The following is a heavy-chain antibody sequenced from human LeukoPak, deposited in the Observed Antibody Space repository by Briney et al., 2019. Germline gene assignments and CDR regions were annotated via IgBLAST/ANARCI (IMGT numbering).Heavy chain of an antibody. D-gene: IGHD1-1*01. CDR1: GFNFKTYT. V-gene: IGHV3-23*01. CDR2: ITAGDGAT. Sequence: GGSLRLSCAASGFNFKTYTLTWVRQGPGKRPEWLSSITAGDGATYYADSVRGRFTISRDYSRNTVYLHLSGLRAEDTAVYYCARDRSTDAISEFWGQGTLVAVSS. J-gene: IGHJ4*02. CDR3: ARDRSTDAISEF.